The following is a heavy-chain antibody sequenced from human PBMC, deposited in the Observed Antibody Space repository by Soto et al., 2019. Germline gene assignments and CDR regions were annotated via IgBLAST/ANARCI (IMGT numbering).Heavy chain of an antibody. Sequence: QVQLVQSGAEVRKPGSSVEVSCMASGSTFSSYTVNWVRQAPGQGLEWIGRIIPVLGVTHYARRFQGRVTITAARSRKTAYMERTSLTSEDTAVYYCARRRYCGVDCYNKFYYGMDVWGQGTTVTVSS. J-gene: IGHJ6*02. CDR1: GSTFSSYT. CDR2: IIPVLGVT. V-gene: IGHV1-69*02. CDR3: ARRRYCGVDCYNKFYYGMDV. D-gene: IGHD2-21*02.